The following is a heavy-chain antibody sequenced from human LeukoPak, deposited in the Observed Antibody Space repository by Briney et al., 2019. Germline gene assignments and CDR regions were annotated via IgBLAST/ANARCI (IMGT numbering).Heavy chain of an antibody. Sequence: SETLSITCTVSGGSISSYYWRWIRQPPGKGLEWIGYIYYSGSTNYNPSLKSRVTISVDTSKNQFSLKLSSVTAADTAVYYCARQDQDFDYWGQGTLVTVSS. CDR2: IYYSGST. J-gene: IGHJ4*02. CDR1: GGSISSYY. CDR3: ARQDQDFDY. V-gene: IGHV4-59*08.